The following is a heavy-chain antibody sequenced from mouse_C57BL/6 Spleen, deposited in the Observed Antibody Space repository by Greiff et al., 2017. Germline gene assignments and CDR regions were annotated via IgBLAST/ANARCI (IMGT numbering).Heavy chain of an antibody. CDR1: GYAFSSYW. Sequence: QVQLQQSGAELVKPGASVKISCKASGYAFSSYWMNWVMQRPGKGLEWVGQIYPGDGEPHSNGKLKGQATLTVGKSARTAYMQLSSLTSGESAVYFGAYDWYFDVWGTGTTVTVAS. CDR3: AYDWYFDV. D-gene: IGHD2-12*01. J-gene: IGHJ1*03. CDR2: IYPGDGEP. V-gene: IGHV1-80*01.